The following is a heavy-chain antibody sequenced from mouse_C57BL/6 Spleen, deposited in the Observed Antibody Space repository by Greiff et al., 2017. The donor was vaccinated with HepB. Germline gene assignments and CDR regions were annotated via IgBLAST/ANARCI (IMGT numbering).Heavy chain of an antibody. D-gene: IGHD1-1*01. J-gene: IGHJ2*01. CDR1: GYTFTSYW. Sequence: QVQLQQPGAELVKPGASVKLSCKASGYTFTSYWMHWVKQRPGQGLEWIGMIHPNSGSTNYNEKFKSKATLTVDKSSSTAYMQLSSLTSEDSAVYYCARDGNYYGSSYYFDYWGQGTTLTVSS. CDR3: ARDGNYYGSSYYFDY. CDR2: IHPNSGST. V-gene: IGHV1-64*01.